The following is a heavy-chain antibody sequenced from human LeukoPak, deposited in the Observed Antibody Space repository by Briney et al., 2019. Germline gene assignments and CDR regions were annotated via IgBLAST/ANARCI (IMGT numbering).Heavy chain of an antibody. J-gene: IGHJ4*02. Sequence: PSETLSLTCAVYGGSFSGYYWSWIRQPPGKGLEWIGEINHSGSTNYNPSLKSRVTISVDTSKNQFSLKLNSVTAADTAVYYCARDESGLDYWGQGSLVAVSS. V-gene: IGHV4-34*01. D-gene: IGHD3-3*01. CDR1: GGSFSGYY. CDR3: ARDESGLDY. CDR2: INHSGST.